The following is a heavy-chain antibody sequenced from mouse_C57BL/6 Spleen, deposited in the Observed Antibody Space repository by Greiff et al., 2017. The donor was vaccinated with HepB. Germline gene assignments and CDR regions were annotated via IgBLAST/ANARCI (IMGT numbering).Heavy chain of an antibody. V-gene: IGHV7-3*01. CDR1: GFTFTDYY. Sequence: EVKLMESGGGLVQPGGSLSLSCTASGFTFTDYYMSWVRQPPGKALEWLGFIRNKANGYTTEYSASVKGRFTISRDNSQSILYLQMNALRAEDSATYYCARSYYSSSWFAYWGQGTLVTVSA. CDR3: ARSYYSSSWFAY. CDR2: IRNKANGYTT. J-gene: IGHJ3*01. D-gene: IGHD2-5*01.